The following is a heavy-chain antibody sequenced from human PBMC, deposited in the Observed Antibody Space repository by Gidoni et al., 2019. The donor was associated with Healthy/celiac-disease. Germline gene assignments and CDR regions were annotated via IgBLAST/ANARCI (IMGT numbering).Heavy chain of an antibody. V-gene: IGHV3-23*01. Sequence: EVQLLESGGGLVQPGGSLRLSCAASGFTFSSYAMSWVRQAPGKGLEWLAASSGSGGSTDYADTVKSRFNIYRDKSKNTLYLQMNNLRAEHKAVYLCAESPDGSGYGINAAYFQHWGQGTLVTVSS. CDR1: GFTFSSYA. J-gene: IGHJ1*01. CDR2: SSGSGGST. CDR3: AESPDGSGYGINAAYFQH. D-gene: IGHD3-22*01.